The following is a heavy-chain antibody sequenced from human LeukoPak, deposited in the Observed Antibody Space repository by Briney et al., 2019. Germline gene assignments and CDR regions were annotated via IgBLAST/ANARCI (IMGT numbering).Heavy chain of an antibody. J-gene: IGHJ3*02. V-gene: IGHV1-69*13. CDR1: VAIVSSYA. CDR2: ILAIFGTA. Sequence: SVTLSCKSAVAIVSSYAMSWVRQAPGQGLEGMGGILAIFGTASAAQTFQARVTSAANDSTTTAYMEPSSPRSEDTAVSSCARGPHYDSSGYYRYRVAFDIWGQGTTVTVSS. D-gene: IGHD3-22*01. CDR3: ARGPHYDSSGYYRYRVAFDI.